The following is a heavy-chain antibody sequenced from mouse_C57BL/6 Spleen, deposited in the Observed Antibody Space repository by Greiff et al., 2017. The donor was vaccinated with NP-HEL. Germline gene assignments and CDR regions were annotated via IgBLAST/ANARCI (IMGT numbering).Heavy chain of an antibody. D-gene: IGHD1-1*01. V-gene: IGHV1-80*01. CDR3: AKATVVAMDY. Sequence: VQLQQSGAELVKPGASVKISCKASGYAFSSYWMHWVKQRPGKGLEWIGQIYPGDGDTNYNGKFKGKATLTADKSSSTAYMQLSSLTSEDSAVYFCAKATVVAMDYWGQGTSVTVSS. J-gene: IGHJ4*01. CDR1: GYAFSSYW. CDR2: IYPGDGDT.